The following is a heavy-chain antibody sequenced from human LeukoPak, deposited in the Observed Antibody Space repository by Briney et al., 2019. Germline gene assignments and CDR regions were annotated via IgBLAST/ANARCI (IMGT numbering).Heavy chain of an antibody. CDR1: GFTFSTYA. J-gene: IGHJ4*02. D-gene: IGHD2-8*01. Sequence: GGSLRLSCAASGFTFSTYAMNWVRQAPGKGLEWVAVISDDGRHNYSADSVKGRFTISRDNSKSTLYLQMNSLRDDDSAAYFCARVYLERLTAGYFDPWGQGTQVTVSP. V-gene: IGHV3-30*04. CDR3: ARVYLERLTAGYFDP. CDR2: ISDDGRHN.